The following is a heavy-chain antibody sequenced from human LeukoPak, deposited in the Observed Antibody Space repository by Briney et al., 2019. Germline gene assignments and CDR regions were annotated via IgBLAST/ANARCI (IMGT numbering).Heavy chain of an antibody. D-gene: IGHD4-17*01. CDR2: ISAYNGNT. J-gene: IGHJ4*02. CDR1: GYTFTSYG. Sequence: ASVKVSCKASGYTFTSYGISWVRQAPGQGLEWMGWISAYNGNTNYAQKLQGRVTMTTDTSTSTAFMELRSLRSDDTAVYYCARETYGDYDFDYWGQGTLVTVSS. V-gene: IGHV1-18*01. CDR3: ARETYGDYDFDY.